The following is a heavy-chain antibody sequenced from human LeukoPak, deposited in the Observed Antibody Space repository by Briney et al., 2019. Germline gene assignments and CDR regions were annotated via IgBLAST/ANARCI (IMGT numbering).Heavy chain of an antibody. CDR2: IYTSGTT. J-gene: IGHJ5*02. Sequence: SETLSLTCSVSGGSISSYYWSWIRQPAGKGLEWIGRIYTSGTTNYNPSLKSRVTMSVDTSKSQFSLKLSSVTAADTAVYYCARDTTYYYDSSGSFNWFDPWGQGTLVTVSS. CDR1: GGSISSYY. D-gene: IGHD3-22*01. V-gene: IGHV4-4*07. CDR3: ARDTTYYYDSSGSFNWFDP.